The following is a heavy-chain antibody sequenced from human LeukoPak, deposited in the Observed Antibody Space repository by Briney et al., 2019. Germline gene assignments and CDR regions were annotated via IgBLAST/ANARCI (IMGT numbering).Heavy chain of an antibody. CDR1: GYTFTGYY. CDR2: INPNSGGT. Sequence: VASVKVSCKASGYTFTGYYMHWVRQAPGQGLEWMGWINPNSGGTNYAQKFQGWVTMTRDTSISTAYMELSRLRSDDTAVYYCARGSLNYYDITGYFDYWGQGTLVTVSS. V-gene: IGHV1-2*04. D-gene: IGHD3-22*01. CDR3: ARGSLNYYDITGYFDY. J-gene: IGHJ4*02.